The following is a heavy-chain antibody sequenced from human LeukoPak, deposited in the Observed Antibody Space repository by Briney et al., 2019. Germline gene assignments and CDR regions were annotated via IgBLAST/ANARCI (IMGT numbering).Heavy chain of an antibody. CDR1: ENASITF. D-gene: IGHD5/OR15-5a*01. Sequence: GASVKVSCEASENASITFISNGGGKAPGRGLEWVGWINPHSRATHYAQRFRGRVTMVASISTGYIELNTLTSDNTAVYYCVTTSVTHTRDPWGHGTLVTVSS. CDR3: VTTSVTHTRDP. J-gene: IGHJ5*02. V-gene: IGHV1-2*02. CDR2: INPHSRAT.